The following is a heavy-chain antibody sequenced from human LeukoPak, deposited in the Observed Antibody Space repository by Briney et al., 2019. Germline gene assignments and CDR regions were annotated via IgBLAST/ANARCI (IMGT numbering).Heavy chain of an antibody. CDR1: GGSISSYY. J-gene: IGHJ4*02. V-gene: IGHV4-59*01. Sequence: SETLSLTCTVSGGSISSYYWSWIRQPPGKGLEWIGYIYYSGSTNYNPSLKSRVTISIDTSKNQFSLKLSSVTAADTAVYYCAKAAHYDFWSGYDYWGQGTVVTVSS. D-gene: IGHD3-3*01. CDR2: IYYSGST. CDR3: AKAAHYDFWSGYDY.